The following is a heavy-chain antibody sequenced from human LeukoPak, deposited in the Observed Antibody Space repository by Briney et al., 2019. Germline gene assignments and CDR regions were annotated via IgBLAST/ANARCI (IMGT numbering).Heavy chain of an antibody. CDR1: GGSISSYY. J-gene: IGHJ3*02. CDR3: AGEGFSYDAFDI. CDR2: IYYSGST. V-gene: IGHV4-59*13. Sequence: SETLSLTCTVSGGSISSYYWSWIRQPPGKGLEWIGYIYYSGSTNYNPSLKSRVTISVDTSKNQFSLKLSSVTAADTAVYYCAGEGFSYDAFDIWGQGTMVTVSS.